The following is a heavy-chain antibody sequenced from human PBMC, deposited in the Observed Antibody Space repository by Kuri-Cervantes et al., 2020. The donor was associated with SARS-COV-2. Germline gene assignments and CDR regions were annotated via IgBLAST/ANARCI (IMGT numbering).Heavy chain of an antibody. J-gene: IGHJ4*02. D-gene: IGHD6-13*01. V-gene: IGHV3-23*01. Sequence: GESLKISCAASGFTFSSYAMRWVRQPPGKGLEWVSAISGSGGTTYYADSVKGRFTISRDNSKNALYLQMNSLRAEDTAVYYCAKAGRRIAAAQFDYWGQGTLVTVSS. CDR1: GFTFSSYA. CDR2: ISGSGGTT. CDR3: AKAGRRIAAAQFDY.